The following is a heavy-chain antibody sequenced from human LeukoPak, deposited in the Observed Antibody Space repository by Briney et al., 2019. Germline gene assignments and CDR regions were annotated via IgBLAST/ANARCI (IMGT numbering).Heavy chain of an antibody. V-gene: IGHV3-30*03. D-gene: IGHD3-3*01. CDR2: ISYDGSNK. J-gene: IGHJ6*02. Sequence: GGSLRLSCAASGFTFSSYGMHWVRQAPGKGLEWVAVISYDGSNKYYADSVKGRFTISRDNSKKSVYLQMNSLRVEDAALYHCARDGKRVTTQFYYYGIDLWGQGTTVTVSS. CDR3: ARDGKRVTTQFYYYGIDL. CDR1: GFTFSSYG.